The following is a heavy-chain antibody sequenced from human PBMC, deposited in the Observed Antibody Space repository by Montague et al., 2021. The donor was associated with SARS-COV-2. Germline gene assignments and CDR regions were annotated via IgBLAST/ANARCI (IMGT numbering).Heavy chain of an antibody. CDR3: ARGILSMNMAVVVLLGGIYYFDS. CDR1: GGSIDSGGFF. D-gene: IGHD3-22*01. J-gene: IGHJ4*02. V-gene: IGHV4-31*03. Sequence: TLSLTCTDSGGSIDSGGFFRSWIRQHPGKGLEWIGYIYYSGNTYYNPSLKSRVTISVDTSKNQFSLKLNSVTAADTAVYYCARGILSMNMAVVVLLGGIYYFDSWGQGTLVAVSS. CDR2: IYYSGNT.